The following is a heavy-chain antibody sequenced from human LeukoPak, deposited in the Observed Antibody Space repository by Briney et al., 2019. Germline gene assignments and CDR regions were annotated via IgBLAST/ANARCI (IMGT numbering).Heavy chain of an antibody. CDR3: ARGSYIAARPIPFDY. V-gene: IGHV4-59*01. Sequence: SETLSLTCTVSGGSISSYYWSWIRQPPGKGLEWIGYIYYSGSTNYNPSLKSRVTISVDTSKNRFSLKLSSVTAADTAVYYCARGSYIAARPIPFDYWGQGTLVTVSS. CDR2: IYYSGST. J-gene: IGHJ4*02. D-gene: IGHD6-6*01. CDR1: GGSISSYY.